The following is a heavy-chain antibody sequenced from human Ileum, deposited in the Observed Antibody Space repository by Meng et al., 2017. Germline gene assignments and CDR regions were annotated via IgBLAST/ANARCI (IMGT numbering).Heavy chain of an antibody. D-gene: IGHD3-10*01. CDR2: IYYSGSP. Sequence: SETLSLTCTVSGGSISSSSYYWGWFRQPPGKGLEWVGSIYYSGSPYYNPSLKSRVTISVDTSKNQFSLKLSSVTATDPAVYYCAREELGVLLWFGEFDYWGQGTLVTVSS. CDR3: AREELGVLLWFGEFDY. J-gene: IGHJ4*02. V-gene: IGHV4-39*07. CDR1: GGSISSSSYY.